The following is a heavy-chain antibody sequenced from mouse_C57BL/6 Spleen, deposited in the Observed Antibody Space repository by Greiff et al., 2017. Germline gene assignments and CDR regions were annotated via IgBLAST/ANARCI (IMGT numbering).Heavy chain of an antibody. Sequence: EVKVVESGGDLVKPGGSLKLSCAASGFTFSSYGMSWVRQTPDKRLEWVATISSGGSYTYYPDSVKGRFTISRDNAKNTLYLQMSSLKSEDTAMYYCARQTVVATEAMDYWGQGTSVTVSS. J-gene: IGHJ4*01. CDR1: GFTFSSYG. CDR2: ISSGGSYT. CDR3: ARQTVVATEAMDY. D-gene: IGHD1-1*01. V-gene: IGHV5-6*01.